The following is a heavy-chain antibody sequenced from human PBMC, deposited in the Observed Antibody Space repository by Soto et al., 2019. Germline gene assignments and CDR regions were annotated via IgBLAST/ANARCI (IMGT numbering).Heavy chain of an antibody. CDR1: GGSISSSNW. J-gene: IGHJ5*02. D-gene: IGHD3-3*01. Sequence: SETLSLTCAVSGGSISSSNWWSWVRQPPGKGLEWIGEIYHSGSTNYNPSLKSRVTISVDKSKNQFSLKLSSVTAADTAVYYCARAAGTIFGVVITKGYNWFDPWGQGTLVTVSS. CDR2: IYHSGST. V-gene: IGHV4-4*02. CDR3: ARAAGTIFGVVITKGYNWFDP.